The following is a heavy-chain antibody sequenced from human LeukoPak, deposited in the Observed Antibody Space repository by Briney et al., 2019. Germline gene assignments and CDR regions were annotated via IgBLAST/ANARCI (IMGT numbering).Heavy chain of an antibody. CDR3: ARNAGEIYSYGFYYYYYMDV. D-gene: IGHD5-18*01. V-gene: IGHV1-69*05. Sequence: SVKVSCKASGGTFSSYAISWVRQAPGQGLEWMGGIIPIFGTANYAQKFQGRVTITTDESTSTAYMELSSLRSEDTAVYYCARNAGEIYSYGFYYYYYMDVWGKGTTVTVSS. CDR1: GGTFSSYA. J-gene: IGHJ6*03. CDR2: IIPIFGTA.